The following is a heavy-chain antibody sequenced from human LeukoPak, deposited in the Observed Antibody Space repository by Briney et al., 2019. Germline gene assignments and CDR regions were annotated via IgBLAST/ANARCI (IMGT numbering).Heavy chain of an antibody. CDR3: ARDDGSTWLLDY. CDR2: IIPGYGNT. Sequence: ASVKVSCKASGYTFSNYAVHWVRQAPRQSLEWMGWIIPGYGNTKYSQKFQGRVTISRDTSANTVYMELSSLRSEDTAVYYCARDDGSTWLLDYWGQGTLVTVSS. CDR1: GYTFSNYA. J-gene: IGHJ4*02. D-gene: IGHD6-13*01. V-gene: IGHV1-3*01.